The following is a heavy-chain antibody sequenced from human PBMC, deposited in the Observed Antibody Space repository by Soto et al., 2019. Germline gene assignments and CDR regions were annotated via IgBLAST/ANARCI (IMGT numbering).Heavy chain of an antibody. J-gene: IGHJ3*02. Sequence: GGSLRLSCAASGFTFSSYGMHWVRQAPGKGLEWVAVIWYDGSNKYYADSVKGRFTISRDNSKNTLYLQMNSLRAEDTAVYYCARGGSAVATIFSAFDIWGQGTMVTASS. CDR3: ARGGSAVATIFSAFDI. CDR2: IWYDGSNK. V-gene: IGHV3-33*01. CDR1: GFTFSSYG. D-gene: IGHD5-12*01.